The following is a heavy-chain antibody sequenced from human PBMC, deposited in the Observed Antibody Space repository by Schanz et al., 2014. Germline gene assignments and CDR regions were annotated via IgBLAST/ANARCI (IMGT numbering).Heavy chain of an antibody. CDR2: IWYDGSNE. J-gene: IGHJ6*03. D-gene: IGHD6-19*01. Sequence: VQLLESGGGFVQPGGSLRLSCAASGFTFSASAMHWVRQSPGKGLEWVALIWYDGSNEYYADSVKGRFTISRDNPKKTLYLQMNSLRAEDTAVYYCARDHQWLARYYLDVWGKGTTVTVSS. CDR1: GFTFSASA. V-gene: IGHV3-33*08. CDR3: ARDHQWLARYYLDV.